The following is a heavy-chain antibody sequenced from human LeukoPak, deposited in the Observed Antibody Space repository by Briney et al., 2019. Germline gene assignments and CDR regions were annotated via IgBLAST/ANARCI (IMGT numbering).Heavy chain of an antibody. CDR2: INLNSGGT. D-gene: IGHD3-22*01. V-gene: IGHV1-2*02. J-gene: IGHJ5*02. CDR3: ARHPYDSSGYYNWLDP. CDR1: GYTFTAYY. Sequence: GASVTVSCKTSGYTFTAYYIHWVRQAPGQGLEWMEWINLNSGGTNYAQKFQGRVTMARDTSNSTAYMELSRLRTDDTAVYYCARHPYDSSGYYNWLDPWGQGTLVTVSS.